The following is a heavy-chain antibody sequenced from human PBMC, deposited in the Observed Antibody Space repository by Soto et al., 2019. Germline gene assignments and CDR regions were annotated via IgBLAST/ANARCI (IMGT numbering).Heavy chain of an antibody. V-gene: IGHV4-59*01. Sequence: TSETLSLTCTVSGGSISSYYWSLIRQPPGKGLEWIGYIYYSGSTNYNPSLKSRVTISVDTSKNQFSLKLSSVTAADTAVYYCARGGYYDSSGYVYWGQGTLVTVSS. J-gene: IGHJ4*02. CDR2: IYYSGST. CDR3: ARGGYYDSSGYVY. CDR1: GGSISSYY. D-gene: IGHD3-22*01.